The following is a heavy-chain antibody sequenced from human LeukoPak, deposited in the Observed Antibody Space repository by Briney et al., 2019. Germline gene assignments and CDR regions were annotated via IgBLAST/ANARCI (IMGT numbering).Heavy chain of an antibody. CDR2: ISYDGSNK. D-gene: IGHD4-17*01. CDR3: AKDPSYGDYVGYFDY. CDR1: GFTFSSYG. J-gene: IGHJ4*02. Sequence: PGGSLRLSCAASGFTFSSYGMHWVRQAPGKGLEWVAVISYDGSNKYYADSVEGRFTISRDNSKNTLYLQMNSLRAEDTAVYYCAKDPSYGDYVGYFDYWGQGTLVTVSS. V-gene: IGHV3-30*18.